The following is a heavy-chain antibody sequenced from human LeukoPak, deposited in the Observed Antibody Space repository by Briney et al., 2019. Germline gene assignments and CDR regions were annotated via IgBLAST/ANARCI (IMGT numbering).Heavy chain of an antibody. CDR1: GGSISSSSYY. D-gene: IGHD3-22*01. J-gene: IGHJ4*02. Sequence: TSETLSLTCTVSGGSISSSSYYWGWIRQPPGKGLEWIGSIYYSGSTYYNPSLKSRVTISVDTSKNQFSLKLSSVTAADTAVYYCARHAYDSSGYVIDYWGQGTLVTVSS. CDR2: IYYSGST. CDR3: ARHAYDSSGYVIDY. V-gene: IGHV4-39*01.